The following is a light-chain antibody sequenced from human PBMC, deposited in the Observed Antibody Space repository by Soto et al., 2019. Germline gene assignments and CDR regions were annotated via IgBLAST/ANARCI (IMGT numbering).Light chain of an antibody. CDR1: SSNIGSNT. J-gene: IGLJ3*02. CDR2: TNY. Sequence: QPVLTHPASVSETPGQRVTISCSGSSSNIGSNTVNWYQHLPGTAPKLLIGTNYHRPSGVPDRFSGSKSGTSASLAISGLQSEDEADYYCAAWDDSLNGPVFGGGTKVIVL. V-gene: IGLV1-44*01. CDR3: AAWDDSLNGPV.